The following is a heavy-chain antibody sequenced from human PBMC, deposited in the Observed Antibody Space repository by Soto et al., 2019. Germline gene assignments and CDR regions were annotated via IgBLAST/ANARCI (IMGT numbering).Heavy chain of an antibody. J-gene: IGHJ4*02. CDR1: GYTFTSYG. V-gene: IGHV1-18*01. D-gene: IGHD5-12*01. Sequence: QVQLVQSGAGVKKPGASVKVSCKASGYTFTSYGISWVRQAPGQGLEWMGWISAYNGNTNYAQKLQGRVTMTTDTSRSTAYMELRSLRSDDTAVYYCAREITSRYDLGAVDYWGQGTLVTVSS. CDR2: ISAYNGNT. CDR3: AREITSRYDLGAVDY.